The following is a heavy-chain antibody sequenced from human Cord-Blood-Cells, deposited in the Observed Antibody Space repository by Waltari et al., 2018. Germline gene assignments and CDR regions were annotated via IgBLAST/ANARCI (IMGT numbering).Heavy chain of an antibody. CDR3: ARIRDSSSWLSYYYYYMDV. D-gene: IGHD6-13*01. Sequence: QVTLKESGPVLVKPTETLTLTCTVSGFSLSNARMGVSWIRQHPGKALEWLAHIFSNDEKSYSTSLKSRLTISKDTSKSQVVLTMTNMDPVDTATYYCARIRDSSSWLSYYYYYMDVWGKGTTVTVSS. CDR2: IFSNDEK. J-gene: IGHJ6*03. V-gene: IGHV2-26*01. CDR1: GFSLSNARMG.